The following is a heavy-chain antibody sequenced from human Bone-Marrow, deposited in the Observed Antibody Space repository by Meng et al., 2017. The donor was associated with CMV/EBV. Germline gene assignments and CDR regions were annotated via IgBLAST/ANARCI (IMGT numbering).Heavy chain of an antibody. CDR1: GLTFSSYW. D-gene: IGHD1-26*01. CDR3: ARDGSGSDYAY. CDR2: IKQDGSEK. Sequence: GESLKISCVVSGLTFSSYWMSWVRQAPGKGLEWVGNIKQDGSEKNYVDSVKGRFIISRDNAKNSLYLQMNSLRAEDTAVYYCARDGSGSDYAYWGQGTQVTVSS. J-gene: IGHJ4*02. V-gene: IGHV3-7*01.